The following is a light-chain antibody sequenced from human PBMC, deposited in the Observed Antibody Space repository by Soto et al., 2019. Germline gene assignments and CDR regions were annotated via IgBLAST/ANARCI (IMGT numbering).Light chain of an antibody. CDR1: QSVSSY. CDR2: DAA. J-gene: IGKJ1*01. CDR3: QQYNNWPPWT. V-gene: IGKV3-11*01. Sequence: EILLTQSPATLSLSPGERATLSCRASQSVSSYLAWYQQKPGQAPRLLIYDAANGATGIPARFSGSGSGTDFTLTITSLEPEDFAVYYCQQYNNWPPWTFGQGTKVDIK.